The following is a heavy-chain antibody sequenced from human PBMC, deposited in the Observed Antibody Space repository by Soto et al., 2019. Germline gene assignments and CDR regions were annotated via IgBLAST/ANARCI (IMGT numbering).Heavy chain of an antibody. Sequence: GGSLRLSCAASGFTFSSYGMHWVRQAPGKGLEWVAVISYDGSNKYYADSVKGRFTISRDNSKNTLYLQMNSLRAEDTAVYYCAKRYYGSGTIRANYYGMDVWGQGTTVTVSS. CDR3: AKRYYGSGTIRANYYGMDV. V-gene: IGHV3-30*18. CDR2: ISYDGSNK. J-gene: IGHJ6*02. CDR1: GFTFSSYG. D-gene: IGHD3-10*01.